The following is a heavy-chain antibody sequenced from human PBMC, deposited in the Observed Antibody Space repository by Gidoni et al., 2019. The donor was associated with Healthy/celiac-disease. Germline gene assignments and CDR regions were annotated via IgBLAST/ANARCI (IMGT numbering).Heavy chain of an antibody. CDR1: VGSISIGDYY. CDR2: IYYSGST. J-gene: IGHJ4*02. D-gene: IGHD4-17*01. Sequence: QVQLQESGPGLVKPSQTLSLTCTVSVGSISIGDYYWSWIRQPPGKGLEWIGYIYYSGSTYYNPSLKSRVTISVDTSKNQFSLKLSSVTAADTAVYYCARVGPTVTTGYGDYWGQGTLVTVSS. CDR3: ARVGPTVTTGYGDY. V-gene: IGHV4-30-4*01.